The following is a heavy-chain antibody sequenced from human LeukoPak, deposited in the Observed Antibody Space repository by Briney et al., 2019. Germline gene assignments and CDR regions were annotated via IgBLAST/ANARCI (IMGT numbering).Heavy chain of an antibody. CDR3: ARDNGAAAVNFDY. D-gene: IGHD6-13*01. CDR2: ISSSGSTI. J-gene: IGHJ4*02. V-gene: IGHV3-11*04. CDR1: GFTFSDYY. Sequence: GGSLRLSCAASGFTFSDYYMSWIRQAPGKGLGWVSYISSSGSTIYYADSVKGRFTISRDNAKNSLYLQMNSLRAEDTAVYYCARDNGAAAVNFDYWGQGTLVTVSS.